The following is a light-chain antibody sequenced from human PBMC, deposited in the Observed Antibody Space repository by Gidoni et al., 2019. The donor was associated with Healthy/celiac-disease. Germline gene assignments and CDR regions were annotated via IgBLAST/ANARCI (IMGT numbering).Light chain of an antibody. CDR1: QSVSSNY. V-gene: IGKV3-20*01. J-gene: IGKJ3*01. CDR2: GAS. CDR3: QQYGSSRFT. Sequence: EIVLPQSPGTPSLSPVEIATLSCRASQSVSSNYLACYPQKPGNAPSLLIYGASSRATGIPDMFSSSVSGTDFTLTISILEPEDFAVYYCQQYGSSRFTFGPGTKVDIK.